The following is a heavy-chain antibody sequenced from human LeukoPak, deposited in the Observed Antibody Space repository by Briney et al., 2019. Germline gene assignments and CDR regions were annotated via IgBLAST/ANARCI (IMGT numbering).Heavy chain of an antibody. CDR3: ARDWSGNTDYYGSGRYVGWFDP. J-gene: IGHJ5*02. CDR1: GGSISSGGYY. CDR2: IYYSGST. D-gene: IGHD3-10*01. Sequence: SETLSLTCTVSGGSISSGGYYWSWIRQHPGKGLEWIGYIYYSGSTYYNPSLKSRVTISVDTSKNQFSLKLSSVTAADTAVYYCARDWSGNTDYYGSGRYVGWFDPWGQGTLVTVSS. V-gene: IGHV4-31*03.